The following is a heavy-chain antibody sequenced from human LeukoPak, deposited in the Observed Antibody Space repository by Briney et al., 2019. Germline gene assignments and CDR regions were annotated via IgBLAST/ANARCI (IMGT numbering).Heavy chain of an antibody. CDR1: GYSFTSYW. Sequence: GESLKISCKGSGYSFTSYWIGWVRQMPGKGLEWMGIIYPGDSDTRYSPSFQGQVTISADKSISTAYLQWSSLKASDSTMYYCARRGFGELTANDYWGQGTLVTVSS. J-gene: IGHJ4*02. CDR3: ARRGFGELTANDY. CDR2: IYPGDSDT. D-gene: IGHD3-10*01. V-gene: IGHV5-51*01.